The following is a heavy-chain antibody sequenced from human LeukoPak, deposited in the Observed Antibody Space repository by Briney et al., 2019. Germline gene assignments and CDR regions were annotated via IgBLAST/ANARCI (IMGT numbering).Heavy chain of an antibody. V-gene: IGHV4-39*02. CDR3: ARSGGTGTFSY. CDR1: GDSISRSTYY. D-gene: IGHD7-27*01. CDR2: VYYGRSP. J-gene: IGHJ4*02. Sequence: SETLSLTCTVSGDSISRSTYYWAWIRQPPGKGLEWIGSVYYGRSPYFNPSLESRATISVDTSKNHFSLKMSSVTAADTAVYYCARSGGTGTFSYWGQGTLVTVSS.